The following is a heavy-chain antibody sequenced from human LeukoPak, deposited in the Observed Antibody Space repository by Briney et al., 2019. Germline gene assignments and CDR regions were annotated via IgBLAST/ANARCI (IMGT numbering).Heavy chain of an antibody. CDR1: GFTFSNYA. D-gene: IGHD2-21*02. CDR3: AKGRFTYCGGDCYPFDY. V-gene: IGHV3-23*01. Sequence: PGGSLRLSCAASGFTFSNYAMSWVRQAPGKGLEWVSTVSGSGGSTYYADSVKGRFTISRDNSKNTLYLQMNSRSAEDSAVYYCAKGRFTYCGGDCYPFDYWGQGTLVTVSS. CDR2: VSGSGGST. J-gene: IGHJ4*02.